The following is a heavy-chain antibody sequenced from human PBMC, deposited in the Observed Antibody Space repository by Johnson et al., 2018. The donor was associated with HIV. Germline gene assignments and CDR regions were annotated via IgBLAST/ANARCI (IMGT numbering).Heavy chain of an antibody. J-gene: IGHJ3*02. CDR3: ARGWLGLDAFDI. CDR2: ISSSRSTI. V-gene: IGHV3-11*01. CDR1: GFIFSDYY. Sequence: QVQLVESGGGLVKPGGSLRLSCAASGFIFSDYYMSWIRQAPGKGLEWISYISSSRSTIYYADSVKGRFTISRDNAKNSLYLQMNSLGVEDTALYYCARGWLGLDAFDIWGQGTMVTVSS. D-gene: IGHD6-19*01.